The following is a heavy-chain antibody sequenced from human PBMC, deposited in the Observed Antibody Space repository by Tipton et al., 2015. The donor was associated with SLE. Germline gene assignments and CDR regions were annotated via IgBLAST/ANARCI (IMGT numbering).Heavy chain of an antibody. D-gene: IGHD6-13*01. Sequence: TLSLTCAVSGYSISIGYYWGWIRQPPGKGLEWIGSIYHSGSTYYNPSLKSRVTISVDTSKNHFSLKLSSVTAADTAVYFCATYVAIAAADIDYWGQGMLVTVSS. J-gene: IGHJ4*02. V-gene: IGHV4-38-2*01. CDR2: IYHSGST. CDR3: ATYVAIAAADIDY. CDR1: GYSISIGYY.